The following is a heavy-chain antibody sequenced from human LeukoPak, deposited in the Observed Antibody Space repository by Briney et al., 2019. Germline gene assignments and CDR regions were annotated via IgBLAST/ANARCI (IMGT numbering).Heavy chain of an antibody. Sequence: GGSLRLSCAASGFTFSSYSMNWVRQAPGKGLEWVSSISSSSSNIYYADSVKGRFTISRDNSKNSLYLQMNSLRAEDTAVYYGARDTSGSFYYDMDVWGKGTTVTVSS. CDR1: GFTFSSYS. D-gene: IGHD5-12*01. V-gene: IGHV3-21*01. CDR3: ARDTSGSFYYDMDV. J-gene: IGHJ6*03. CDR2: ISSSSSNI.